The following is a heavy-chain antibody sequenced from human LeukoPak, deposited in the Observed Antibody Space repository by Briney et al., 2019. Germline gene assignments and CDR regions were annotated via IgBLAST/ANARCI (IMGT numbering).Heavy chain of an antibody. Sequence: KPGGSLRLSCAASGFAFSDYYMSWIRQAPGKGLEWISYISDSGTSLYYADSVMGRFTISRDNAKNSLYLQMTSLTAEDTAIYYCARGWQKWTESLKNWFDPWGQGTLVTVSS. CDR3: ARGWQKWTESLKNWFDP. J-gene: IGHJ5*02. CDR2: ISDSGTSL. CDR1: GFAFSDYY. V-gene: IGHV3-11*01. D-gene: IGHD3/OR15-3a*01.